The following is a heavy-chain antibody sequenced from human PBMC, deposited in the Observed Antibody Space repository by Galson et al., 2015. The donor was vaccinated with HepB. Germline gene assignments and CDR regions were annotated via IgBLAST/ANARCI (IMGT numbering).Heavy chain of an antibody. D-gene: IGHD2-2*02. CDR3: AREGPPGYCGSTSCYIAFDI. CDR2: IIPIFGTA. CDR1: GGTFSSYA. J-gene: IGHJ3*02. Sequence: SVKVSCKASGGTFSSYAISWVRQAPGQGLEWMGGIIPIFGTANYAQKFQGRVTITADESTSTAYMELSSLRSEDTAVYYCAREGPPGYCGSTSCYIAFDIWGQGTMVTVSS. V-gene: IGHV1-69*13.